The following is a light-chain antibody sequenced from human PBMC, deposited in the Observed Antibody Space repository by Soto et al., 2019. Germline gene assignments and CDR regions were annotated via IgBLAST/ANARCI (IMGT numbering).Light chain of an antibody. CDR2: DAS. CDR3: EQYGSSPRT. V-gene: IGKV3-20*01. CDR1: ESVDFH. Sequence: VLTQSPATLSLSPGKRATLSCRASESVDFHLAWYQQKPGQAPRLLIYDASVRATGTPARFSGTGSGTDFTLTISRLEPEDFAVYYCEQYGSSPRTFGQGTKVDIK. J-gene: IGKJ1*01.